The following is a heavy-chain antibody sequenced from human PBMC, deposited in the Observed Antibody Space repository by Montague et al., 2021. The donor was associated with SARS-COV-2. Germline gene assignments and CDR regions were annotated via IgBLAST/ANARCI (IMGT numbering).Heavy chain of an antibody. D-gene: IGHD3-22*01. CDR1: GFTFSTYT. J-gene: IGHJ3*01. Sequence: SLRLSCAASGFTFSTYTMNWVRQAPGQGLEWVSSITASSINIYYADSVKGRFTITRDNAKNSLYLQMNSLRAEDTAVYYCTKDAFTMIIDAFDVWGQGTKVTVSS. CDR2: ITASSINI. CDR3: TKDAFTMIIDAFDV. V-gene: IGHV3-21*01.